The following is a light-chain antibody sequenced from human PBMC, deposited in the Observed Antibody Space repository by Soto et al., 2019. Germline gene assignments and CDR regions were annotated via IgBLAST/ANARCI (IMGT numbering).Light chain of an antibody. Sequence: TQSPSFLSPSIGESVTITCRASQSISSWLAWYQQKPGQAPRLLIYDASSRATGIPDRFSGGGSGTDFTLTISRLEPEDFAVYFCQRYGSSPLITFGQGTRLEIK. CDR1: QSISSW. CDR2: DAS. CDR3: QRYGSSPLIT. V-gene: IGKV3-20*01. J-gene: IGKJ5*01.